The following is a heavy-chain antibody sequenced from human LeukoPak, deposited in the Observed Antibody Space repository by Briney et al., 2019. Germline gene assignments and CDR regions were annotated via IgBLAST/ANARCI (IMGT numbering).Heavy chain of an antibody. J-gene: IGHJ4*02. V-gene: IGHV4-4*07. CDR1: GASINSYY. CDR2: VFSDGAT. Sequence: SETLSLTCTVSGASINSYYFTWIRQPDGKGLEWIGRVFSDGATDYNPSLQSRVTMSLDTSKNQVSLKLSSVAAADTAVYYCARTFCSGGNCFHFDYWGQGTLVTVSS. D-gene: IGHD2-15*01. CDR3: ARTFCSGGNCFHFDY.